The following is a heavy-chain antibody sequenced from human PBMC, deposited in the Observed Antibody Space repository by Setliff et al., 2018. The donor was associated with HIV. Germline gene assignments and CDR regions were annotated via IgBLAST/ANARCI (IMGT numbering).Heavy chain of an antibody. D-gene: IGHD6-19*01. Sequence: VKVSCKASGGTFSSHAISWVRQASGQGLEWMGGIIPMFGTANYAQNFQGRVTITADESTSTAYMELSSLRSEDTAVYYCARSASGWYDYFDYWGQGALVTVSS. CDR2: IIPMFGTA. J-gene: IGHJ4*02. CDR3: ARSASGWYDYFDY. CDR1: GGTFSSHA. V-gene: IGHV1-69*13.